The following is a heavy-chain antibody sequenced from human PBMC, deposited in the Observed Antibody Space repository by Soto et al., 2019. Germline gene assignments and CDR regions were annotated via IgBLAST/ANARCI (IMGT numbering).Heavy chain of an antibody. CDR3: AKIDCGNDCRLVNY. CDR1: GFTFSNYA. D-gene: IGHD2-21*02. V-gene: IGHV3-23*01. Sequence: EVQLLESGGTWVQPGGALRLSCGASGFTFSNYAMNWVRQAPGKGLEWVSTISGNGGSRWYADSVRGRFTISRDSSTNTLSLQMDSLRAEDTAVYYCAKIDCGNDCRLVNYWGQGTLVTVSS. J-gene: IGHJ4*02. CDR2: ISGNGGSR.